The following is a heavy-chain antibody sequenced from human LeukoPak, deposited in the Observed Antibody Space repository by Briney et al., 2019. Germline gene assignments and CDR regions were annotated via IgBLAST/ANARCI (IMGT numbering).Heavy chain of an antibody. CDR3: ARDRVLLWFGELSPDI. CDR2: INPNSGGT. D-gene: IGHD3-10*01. J-gene: IGHJ3*02. V-gene: IGHV1-2*06. CDR1: GYTFTGYY. Sequence: ASVKVSCKASGYTFTGYYMHWVRQAPGQGLEWMGRINPNSGGTNYAQKFQGRVTMTRDTSISTAYMELSRLRSDDTAEYYCARDRVLLWFGELSPDIWGQGTMVTVSS.